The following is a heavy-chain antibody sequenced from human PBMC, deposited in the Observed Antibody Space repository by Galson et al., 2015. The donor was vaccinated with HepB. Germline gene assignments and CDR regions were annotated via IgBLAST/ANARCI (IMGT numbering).Heavy chain of an antibody. Sequence: SVKVSCKASGGTFSSYAISWVRQAPGQGLEWMGGIIPIFGTANYAQKFQGRVTITADESTSTAYMELSSLRSEDTAVYYCARRAATVVTPSEYYFDYWGQGTLVTVSS. CDR2: IIPIFGTA. V-gene: IGHV1-69*13. D-gene: IGHD4-23*01. CDR3: ARRAATVVTPSEYYFDY. J-gene: IGHJ4*02. CDR1: GGTFSSYA.